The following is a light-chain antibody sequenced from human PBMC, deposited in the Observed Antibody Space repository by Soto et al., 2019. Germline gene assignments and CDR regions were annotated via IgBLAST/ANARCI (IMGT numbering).Light chain of an antibody. CDR1: SSDIDHYDY. Sequence: SALRDPASVAWSRGQSITISCTGTSSDIDHYDYVSWYQQHPGKAPKLMIYHGTYRPSGGSTRYSGSHSGNSASLTLSGLHSDDEADYYFCSLTRNHTYSFGRGTTVTV. J-gene: IGLJ1*01. V-gene: IGLV2-14*03. CDR3: CSLTRNHTYS. CDR2: HGT.